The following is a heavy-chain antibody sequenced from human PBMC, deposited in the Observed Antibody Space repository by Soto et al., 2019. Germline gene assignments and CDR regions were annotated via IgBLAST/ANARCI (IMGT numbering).Heavy chain of an antibody. D-gene: IGHD2-21*02. Sequence: SETLNLTCTVSGDTISRYYWSWIRQPPGKGLEWIGYMYNTGSTVYNPSFKSRVTISVDTSKNQFSLKLNSVTAADTAVYYCARDLWGYCGTDCYPLDVWGQGTTVTVS. V-gene: IGHV4-59*01. CDR3: ARDLWGYCGTDCYPLDV. J-gene: IGHJ6*02. CDR1: GDTISRYY. CDR2: MYNTGST.